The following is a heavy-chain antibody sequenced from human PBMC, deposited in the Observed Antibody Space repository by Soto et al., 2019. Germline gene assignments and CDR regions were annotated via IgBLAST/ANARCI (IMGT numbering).Heavy chain of an antibody. Sequence: PSETLSLTCTVSGGSISSYYWSWIRQPPGKGLEWIGYIYYSGSTNYNPSLKSRVTISVDTSKNQFSLKLSSVTAADTAVYYCARGSTMVRGVRDYYGMDVWGQGTTVTVYS. J-gene: IGHJ6*02. CDR1: GGSISSYY. CDR2: IYYSGST. V-gene: IGHV4-59*01. D-gene: IGHD3-10*01. CDR3: ARGSTMVRGVRDYYGMDV.